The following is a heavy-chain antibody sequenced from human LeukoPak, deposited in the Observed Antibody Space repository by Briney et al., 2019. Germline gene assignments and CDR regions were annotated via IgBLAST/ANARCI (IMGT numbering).Heavy chain of an antibody. CDR2: MSYSGST. Sequence: SETLSLTCTVSGGSISSYYWSWIRQPPGKGLEWIGYMSYSGSTNYNPSLKSRVTISVDTSKNQFSLKLSSVTAADTAVYYCARVPARRVVTTPTYFDYWGQGTLVTVSS. CDR1: GGSISSYY. V-gene: IGHV4-59*01. D-gene: IGHD2-21*02. CDR3: ARVPARRVVTTPTYFDY. J-gene: IGHJ4*02.